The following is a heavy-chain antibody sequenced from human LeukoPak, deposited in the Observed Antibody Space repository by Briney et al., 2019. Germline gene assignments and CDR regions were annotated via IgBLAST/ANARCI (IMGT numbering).Heavy chain of an antibody. Sequence: SETLSLTCAVSGGSISSGGYSWSWIRQPPGKGLEWIGYIYHSGSTHYNPSLKSRVTISVDRSKNQFSLKLSSVTAADTAVYYCASGRSGPRGLLYYGMDVWGQGTTVTVSS. J-gene: IGHJ6*02. CDR2: IYHSGST. CDR3: ASGRSGPRGLLYYGMDV. CDR1: GGSISSGGYS. D-gene: IGHD3-10*01. V-gene: IGHV4-30-2*01.